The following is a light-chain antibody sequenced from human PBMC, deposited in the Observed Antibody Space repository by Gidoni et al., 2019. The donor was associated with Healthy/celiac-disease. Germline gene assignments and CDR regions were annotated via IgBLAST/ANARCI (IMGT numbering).Light chain of an antibody. CDR1: QSVLYSSKNKNY. CDR2: GAS. Sequence: DIVITQSLDSPAESLGERATINCKSSQSVLYSSKNKNYLAWYQQKPVQPPKLLIYGASTRESGVPYRFSGSGSVSDFTLTISSLQAEDVAVYYCQQYYSTPWTFGPGTKVEIK. J-gene: IGKJ1*01. CDR3: QQYYSTPWT. V-gene: IGKV4-1*01.